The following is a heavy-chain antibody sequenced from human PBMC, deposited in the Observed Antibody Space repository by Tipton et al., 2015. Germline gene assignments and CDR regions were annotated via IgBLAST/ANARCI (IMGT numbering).Heavy chain of an antibody. V-gene: IGHV3-23*01. Sequence: SLRLSCAASGFNFRKYAMTWVRQPPGKGLEWVSFISGSTGSTDYADSVTGRFTISRDNAKNSLYLQMNSLRDEDTAVYYCARSPRMVIVGECDYWGQGTLVTVSS. CDR2: ISGSTGST. J-gene: IGHJ4*02. D-gene: IGHD3-16*01. CDR1: GFNFRKYA. CDR3: ARSPRMVIVGECDY.